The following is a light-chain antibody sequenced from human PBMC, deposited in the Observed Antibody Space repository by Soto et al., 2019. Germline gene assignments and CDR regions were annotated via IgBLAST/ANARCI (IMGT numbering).Light chain of an antibody. CDR3: QQYNNNWPT. Sequence: EIVMTLSPDTLSVPPGETVTLSCRASQSVRTNLAWYQHKPGQAPRLLIYGASNRASGFPARFSGSGSGTEFTLTISSLQSEDFAVYYCQQYNNNWPTFGQGTKVDIK. J-gene: IGKJ1*01. V-gene: IGKV3-15*01. CDR2: GAS. CDR1: QSVRTN.